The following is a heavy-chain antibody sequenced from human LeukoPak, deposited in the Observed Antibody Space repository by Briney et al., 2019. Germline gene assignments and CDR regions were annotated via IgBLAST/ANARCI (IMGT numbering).Heavy chain of an antibody. CDR3: ARGPGKDGYNYSFDY. V-gene: IGHV4-31*03. CDR2: IDYSGST. D-gene: IGHD5-24*01. J-gene: IGHJ4*02. CDR1: GGSISSGGYY. Sequence: SETLSLTRTVSGGSISSGGYYWSWIRQHPVKGLEWVGYIDYSGSTYYNPSLKSRLTISMDTSKNQFSLRLSSVTAADTAVYYCARGPGKDGYNYSFDYWGQGTLVTVSS.